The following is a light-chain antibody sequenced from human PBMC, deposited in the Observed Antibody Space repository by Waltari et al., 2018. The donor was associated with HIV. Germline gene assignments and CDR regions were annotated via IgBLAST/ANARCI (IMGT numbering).Light chain of an antibody. CDR2: DNR. CDR1: SSNIRAGYH. V-gene: IGLV1-40*01. J-gene: IGLJ1*01. Sequence: QSVLTHPPSVSGAPGQRVTISCTGSSSNIRAGYHVHWYQKLPGTAPKLLIYDNRKRPSGVPALCSGYESGTSASLAITGLQAEDEADYHCQSHDSSLSGYVFGTGTKVTVL. CDR3: QSHDSSLSGYV.